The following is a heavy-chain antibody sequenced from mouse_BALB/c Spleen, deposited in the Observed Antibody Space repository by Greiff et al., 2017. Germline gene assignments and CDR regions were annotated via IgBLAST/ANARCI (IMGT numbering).Heavy chain of an antibody. CDR1: GFTFSSYA. J-gene: IGHJ4*01. V-gene: IGHV5-6-5*01. CDR3: ARGRKYGNYVYAMDY. CDR2: ISSGGST. Sequence: EVQRVESGGGLVKPGGSLKLSCAASGFTFSSYAMSWVRQTPEKRLEWVASISSGGSTYYPDSVKGRFTISRDNARNILYLQMSSLRSEDTAMYYCARGRKYGNYVYAMDYWGQGTSVTVSS. D-gene: IGHD2-10*02.